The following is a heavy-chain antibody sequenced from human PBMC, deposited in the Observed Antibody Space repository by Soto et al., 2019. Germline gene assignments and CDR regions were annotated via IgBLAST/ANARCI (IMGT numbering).Heavy chain of an antibody. CDR1: GYTFTSYA. J-gene: IGHJ5*02. D-gene: IGHD1-1*01. Sequence: QVPLVQSGAEVKKPGASVKVSCKASGYTFTSYAMHWVRQAPGQRLEWMGWINAGNGNTKYSQKFQGRVTITRDTSASTAYMELSSLRSEDTAVYYCARGPRVQLERVSVRWFDPWGQGTLVTVSS. V-gene: IGHV1-3*01. CDR2: INAGNGNT. CDR3: ARGPRVQLERVSVRWFDP.